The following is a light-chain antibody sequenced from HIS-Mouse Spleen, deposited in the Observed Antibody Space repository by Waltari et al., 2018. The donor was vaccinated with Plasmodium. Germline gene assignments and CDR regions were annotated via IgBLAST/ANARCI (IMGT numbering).Light chain of an antibody. CDR2: KPS. CDR1: QSISSR. CDR3: QQYNSYSWT. V-gene: IGKV1-5*03. Sequence: DIQMTQSPSTLSASVGDRVTITCRASQSISSRLAWYQQKPGKAPKLLIYKPSSLESGVPSRFSGSGSGTEFTLTISSLQPDDFATYYCQQYNSYSWTFGQGTKVGIK. J-gene: IGKJ1*01.